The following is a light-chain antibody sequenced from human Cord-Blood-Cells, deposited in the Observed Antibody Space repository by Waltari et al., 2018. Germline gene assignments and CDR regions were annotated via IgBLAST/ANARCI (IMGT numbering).Light chain of an antibody. CDR2: DVS. CDR1: SSDVGGYNY. Sequence: QSALTQPASVSGSPGQSITISCTGTSSDVGGYNYVSWYQQHPGKAPKLLIYDVSNRPSGVSNRCSGSKSGNTASLTTSGLQAEDEADYYCSSYTSSSTWVFGGGTNLTVL. CDR3: SSYTSSSTWV. V-gene: IGLV2-14*03. J-gene: IGLJ3*02.